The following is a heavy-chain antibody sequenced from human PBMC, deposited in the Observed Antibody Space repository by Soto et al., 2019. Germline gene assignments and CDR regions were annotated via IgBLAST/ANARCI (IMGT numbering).Heavy chain of an antibody. CDR1: GGTFSSYA. Sequence: QVQLVQSGAEVKKPGSSVKVSCKASGGTFSSYAISWVRQAPGQGLEWMGGIIPIFGTANYAQKFQGRVTITADESPSTAYTELSSLRSEDTDVYYCARGPRYCSGGSCYYLSFDYWGQGTLVTVSS. D-gene: IGHD2-15*01. V-gene: IGHV1-69*12. J-gene: IGHJ4*02. CDR3: ARGPRYCSGGSCYYLSFDY. CDR2: IIPIFGTA.